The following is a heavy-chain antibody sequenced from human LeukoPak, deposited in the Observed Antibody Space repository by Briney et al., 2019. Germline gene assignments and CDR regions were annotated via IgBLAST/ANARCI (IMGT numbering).Heavy chain of an antibody. CDR3: ATDRRVDSSGYSFDY. V-gene: IGHV1-69-2*01. D-gene: IGHD3-22*01. Sequence: GASVKISCKVSGYTFTDYYMHWVQQAPGKGLEWMGLVDPEDGETIYAEKFQGRVTITADTSTDTAYMELSSLRSEDTAVYYCATDRRVDSSGYSFDYWGQGTLVTVSS. J-gene: IGHJ4*02. CDR2: VDPEDGET. CDR1: GYTFTDYY.